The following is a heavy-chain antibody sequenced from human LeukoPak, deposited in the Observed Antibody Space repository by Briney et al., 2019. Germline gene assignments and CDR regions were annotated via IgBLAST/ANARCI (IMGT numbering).Heavy chain of an antibody. J-gene: IGHJ6*02. V-gene: IGHV3-9*01. CDR2: FCWNIGTI. Sequence: GGSLRLSCAASGFTFDDYAMQWVRQAPGKGLEWVSGFCWNIGTIGYADSVKGRFTISRDNAKNSLYLQMNSLRAEDTAVYYCARDLFPIFGVVIPYYYYGMDVWGQGTTVAVSS. CDR1: GFTFDDYA. D-gene: IGHD3-3*02. CDR3: ARDLFPIFGVVIPYYYYGMDV.